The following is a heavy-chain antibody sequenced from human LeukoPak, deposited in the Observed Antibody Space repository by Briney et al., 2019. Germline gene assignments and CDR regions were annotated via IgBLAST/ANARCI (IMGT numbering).Heavy chain of an antibody. V-gene: IGHV4-39*07. CDR1: GGFISSSSYY. J-gene: IGHJ3*02. CDR3: ARDCHQTVTYDDAFDI. D-gene: IGHD4-17*01. Sequence: PSETLSLTCTVSGGFISSSSYYWGWIRQPPGKGLEWIGSIYYSGSTYYNPSLESRVTISVDMSKNQFSLKLSSVTAADTAVYYCARDCHQTVTYDDAFDIWGQGTMVTVSS. CDR2: IYYSGST.